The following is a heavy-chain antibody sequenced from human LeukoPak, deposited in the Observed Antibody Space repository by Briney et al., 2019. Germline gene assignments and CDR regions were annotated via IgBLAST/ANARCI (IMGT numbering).Heavy chain of an antibody. V-gene: IGHV3-21*01. CDR1: GFTFSTYS. Sequence: GGSLRLSCAASGFTFSTYSMNWVRQAPGKGLEWVSSISSSSSYICYADSVKGRFTISRDNAKNSLYLQMNSLRAEDTAVYYCAEGNFGSGGYFPYWGQGTLVTVSS. CDR3: AEGNFGSGGYFPY. J-gene: IGHJ4*02. D-gene: IGHD3-10*01. CDR2: ISSSSSYI.